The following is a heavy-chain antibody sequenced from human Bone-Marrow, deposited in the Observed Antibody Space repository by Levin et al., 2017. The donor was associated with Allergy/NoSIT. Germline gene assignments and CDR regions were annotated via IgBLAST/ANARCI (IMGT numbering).Heavy chain of an antibody. CDR1: RYMFNSYG. Sequence: ASVKVSCKTSRYMFNSYGISWVRLAPGQGLEWMGWVSPDNSDRFYGQKFQGRVTLTTDTSTSTAYMELRNVRTDDTAVYYCARDSVTGSYFGKNFDHWGQGTLVTVSS. D-gene: IGHD1-26*01. CDR3: ARDSVTGSYFGKNFDH. V-gene: IGHV1-18*01. CDR2: VSPDNSDR. J-gene: IGHJ4*02.